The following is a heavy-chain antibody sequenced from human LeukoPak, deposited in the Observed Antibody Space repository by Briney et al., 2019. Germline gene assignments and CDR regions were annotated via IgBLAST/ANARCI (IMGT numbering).Heavy chain of an antibody. D-gene: IGHD6-19*01. Sequence: SETLSLTCTVSGGSISSYYWSWIRQPAGTALEWIGRIYTSGTITYNPSLKSRVTMSVDTSKNQFSLKLSSVTAADTAVYYCSYSSGWTLGYFDYWGQGTLVTVSS. CDR1: GGSISSYY. CDR3: SYSSGWTLGYFDY. CDR2: IYTSGTI. J-gene: IGHJ4*02. V-gene: IGHV4-4*07.